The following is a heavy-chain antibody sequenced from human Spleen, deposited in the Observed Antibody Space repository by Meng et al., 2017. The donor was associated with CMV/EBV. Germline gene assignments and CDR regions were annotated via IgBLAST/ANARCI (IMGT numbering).Heavy chain of an antibody. CDR3: ARLRGWQVGMDV. J-gene: IGHJ6*02. CDR2: IFSSGST. V-gene: IGHV4-39*01. CDR1: GGSISSSSNY. D-gene: IGHD6-19*01. Sequence: GSLRLSCTVSGGSISSSSNYWGWIRQPPGKGLEWIGAIFSSGSTYYKPSLKSRVTISVDTSKNQFSLKLSSVTAADTSVYYCARLRGWQVGMDVWGQGTTVTVSS.